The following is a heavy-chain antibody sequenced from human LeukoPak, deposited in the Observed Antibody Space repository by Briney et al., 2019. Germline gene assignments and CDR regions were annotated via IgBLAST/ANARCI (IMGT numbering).Heavy chain of an antibody. CDR2: IRHDGSNK. CDR3: AKDGVTNAFDI. Sequence: GGSLRLSCAASGFTFSSYGIHWVRQAPGKGLEWVAFIRHDGSNKYYADSVKGRFTISRDNSKNTLYLQMNSLRPEDTAVHYCAKDGVTNAFDIWGQGTMVTVSS. CDR1: GFTFSSYG. V-gene: IGHV3-30*02. J-gene: IGHJ3*02. D-gene: IGHD3-3*01.